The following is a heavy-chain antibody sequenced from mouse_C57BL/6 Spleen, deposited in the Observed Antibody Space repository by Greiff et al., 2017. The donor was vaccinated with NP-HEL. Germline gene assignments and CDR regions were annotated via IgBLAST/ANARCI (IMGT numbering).Heavy chain of an antibody. CDR3: AREGYYGSSQAWFAY. V-gene: IGHV1-64*01. D-gene: IGHD1-1*01. Sequence: QVQLQQPGAELVKPGASVKLSCKASGYTFTSYWMHWVKQRPGQGLEWIGMIHPNSGSTNYNEKFKSKATLTVDKSSSTAYMQLSSLTSEDSAVYYCAREGYYGSSQAWFAYWGQGTLVTVSA. J-gene: IGHJ3*01. CDR2: IHPNSGST. CDR1: GYTFTSYW.